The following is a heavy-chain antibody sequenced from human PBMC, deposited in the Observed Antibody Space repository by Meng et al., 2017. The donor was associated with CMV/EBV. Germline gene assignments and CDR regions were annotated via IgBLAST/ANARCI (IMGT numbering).Heavy chain of an antibody. Sequence: QVQLQQWGAGLLKPSETLSLTCAVYGGSFSGHYWSWIRQPPGKGLEWIGEINHSGSTNYNPSLKSRVTISVDTSKNQFSLKLSSVTAADTAVYYCARGVGATGKADYWVQGTLVTVSS. CDR1: GGSFSGHY. CDR3: ARGVGATGKADY. J-gene: IGHJ4*02. D-gene: IGHD1-26*01. CDR2: INHSGST. V-gene: IGHV4-34*01.